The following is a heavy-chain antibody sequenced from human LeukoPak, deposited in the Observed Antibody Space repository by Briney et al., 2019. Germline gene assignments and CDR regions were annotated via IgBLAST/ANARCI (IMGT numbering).Heavy chain of an antibody. J-gene: IGHJ4*02. CDR1: WFRFSSFW. CDR3: AREARYDYHIDH. Sequence: GGALRLSCAASWFRFSSFWMTWVRQAPGKGLEWVANINEEGSEENYVASVQGRFTISRDNAKNSLSLQVNSLKAEDTAVYFCAREARYDYHIDHWRQGPLVPVSS. V-gene: IGHV3-7*01. CDR2: INEEGSEE. D-gene: IGHD3-16*01.